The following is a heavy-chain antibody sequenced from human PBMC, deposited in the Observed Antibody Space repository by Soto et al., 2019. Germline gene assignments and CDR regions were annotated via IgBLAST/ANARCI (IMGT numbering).Heavy chain of an antibody. CDR2: IYYSGST. CDR3: AGIDIVATIGNWEFDY. D-gene: IGHD5-12*01. V-gene: IGHV4-31*03. J-gene: IGHJ4*02. Sequence: SETLSLTCTVSGVSISSGGYYWSWIRQHPGKGLEWIGYIYYSGSTYYNPSLKSRVTISVDTSKNQFSLKLSTVTAADTAVYYCAGIDIVATIGNWEFDYWGQGTLVTVSS. CDR1: GVSISSGGYY.